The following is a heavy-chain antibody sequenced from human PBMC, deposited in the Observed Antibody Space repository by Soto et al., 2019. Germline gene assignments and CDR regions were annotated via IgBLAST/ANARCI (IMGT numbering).Heavy chain of an antibody. J-gene: IGHJ2*01. CDR2: ISGSGGST. V-gene: IGHV3-23*01. Sequence: EVQLLESGGGLVQPGGSLRLSCAASGFTFSIYAMNWVRQAPGKGLEWVSVISGSGGSTYYADSVKDRFTISRDNSKNTLYLQMNSLRAEDTAVYYCARRTVGWYFDLWGRDTLVTVSS. CDR1: GFTFSIYA. D-gene: IGHD4-17*01. CDR3: ARRTVGWYFDL.